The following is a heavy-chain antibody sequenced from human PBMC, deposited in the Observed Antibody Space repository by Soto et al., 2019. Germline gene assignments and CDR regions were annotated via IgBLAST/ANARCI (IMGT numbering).Heavy chain of an antibody. CDR2: IYYSGST. J-gene: IGHJ4*02. D-gene: IGHD5-12*01. V-gene: IGHV4-59*08. CDR1: GGSISSYY. Sequence: SETLSLTCTVSGGSISSYYWSWIRQPPGKGLEWIGYIYYSGSTNYNPSLKSRVTISVATSKNQFSLKLSFVTAADTAVYYCARRGDSGYEFDYWGQGTLVTVSS. CDR3: ARRGDSGYEFDY.